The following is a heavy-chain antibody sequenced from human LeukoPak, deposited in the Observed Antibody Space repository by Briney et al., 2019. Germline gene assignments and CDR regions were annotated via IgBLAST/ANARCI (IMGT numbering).Heavy chain of an antibody. D-gene: IGHD5-18*01. Sequence: SVKVSCKASGGTFSSYAISWVRQAPGQGLEWMGRIIPILGIANYAQKFQGRVTITADKSTSIAYMELSSLRSEDTAVYYCARDLPGGYSLRVMDVWGQGTTVTVSS. J-gene: IGHJ6*02. V-gene: IGHV1-69*04. CDR1: GGTFSSYA. CDR2: IIPILGIA. CDR3: ARDLPGGYSLRVMDV.